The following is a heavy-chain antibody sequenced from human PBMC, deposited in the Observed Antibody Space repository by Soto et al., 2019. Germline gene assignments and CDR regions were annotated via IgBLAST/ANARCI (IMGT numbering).Heavy chain of an antibody. Sequence: EPLLATGGGLVQPWVSLRVACAASGSTLSPYAMTWVLPPPGKGLEWVSVIIGSGDSTYYADAVKGRFTISRDNSKDRLSLQLNSLTAEDTEVYYCARAGRSHVEYYFDPWCQGTLVTVSS. CDR3: ARAGRSHVEYYFDP. V-gene: IGHV3-23*01. D-gene: IGHD2-15*01. CDR2: IIGSGDST. J-gene: IGHJ4*02. CDR1: GSTLSPYA.